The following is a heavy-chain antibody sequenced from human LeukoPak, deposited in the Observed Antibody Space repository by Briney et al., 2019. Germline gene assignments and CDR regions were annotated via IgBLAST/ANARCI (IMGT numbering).Heavy chain of an antibody. Sequence: PSETLSLTCTVSGGSISSYYWSWIRQPPGKGLEWIGCIYYSGSTNYNPSLKSRVTISVDTSKNQFSLKLSSVTAADTAVYYCARGGYDFDYWGQGTLVTVSS. CDR1: GGSISSYY. CDR3: ARGGYDFDY. V-gene: IGHV4-59*01. J-gene: IGHJ4*02. CDR2: IYYSGST. D-gene: IGHD5-12*01.